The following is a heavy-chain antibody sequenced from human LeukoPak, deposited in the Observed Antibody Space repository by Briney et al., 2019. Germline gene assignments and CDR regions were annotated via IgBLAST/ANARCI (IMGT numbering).Heavy chain of an antibody. D-gene: IGHD3-22*01. V-gene: IGHV4-59*08. Sequence: SETLSLTCTVSGGSISSYYWSWIRQPPGKGLEWIGYIYYSGGTNYNPSLKSRVTISVDTSKNQFSLKLSSVTAADTAVYYCARGYYDSSGYYDDYWGQGTLVTVSS. CDR3: ARGYYDSSGYYDDY. J-gene: IGHJ4*02. CDR2: IYYSGGT. CDR1: GGSISSYY.